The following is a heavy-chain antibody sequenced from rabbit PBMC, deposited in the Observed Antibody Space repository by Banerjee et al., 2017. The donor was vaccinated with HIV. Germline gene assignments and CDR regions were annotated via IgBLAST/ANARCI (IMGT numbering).Heavy chain of an antibody. D-gene: IGHD4-1*01. CDR1: GFSFSSNW. Sequence: QEQLEESRGGLVKPGGTLTLTCTVSGFSFSSNWICWVRQAPGKGLEWIACIDTNDGDTDYANWPKGRFTISKTSSTTVTLQMTGLTAADTATYFCARDLTGVIGWNFGWWGQGTLVTVS. CDR3: ARDLTGVIGWNFGW. J-gene: IGHJ6*01. CDR2: IDTNDGDT. V-gene: IGHV1S45*01.